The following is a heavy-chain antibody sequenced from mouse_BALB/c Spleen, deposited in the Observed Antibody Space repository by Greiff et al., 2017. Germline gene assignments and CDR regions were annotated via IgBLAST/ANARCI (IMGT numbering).Heavy chain of an antibody. CDR1: GYTFTSYW. CDR2: IYPSDSYT. V-gene: IGHV1-69*02. Sequence: VQLQQPGAELVRPGASVKLSCKASGYTFTSYWINWVKQRPGQGPEWIGNIYPSDSYTNYNQKFKDKATLTVDKSSSTAYMQLSSPTSEDSAVYYCTRLTTGFDYWGQGTTLTVSS. D-gene: IGHD1-1*01. J-gene: IGHJ2*01. CDR3: TRLTTGFDY.